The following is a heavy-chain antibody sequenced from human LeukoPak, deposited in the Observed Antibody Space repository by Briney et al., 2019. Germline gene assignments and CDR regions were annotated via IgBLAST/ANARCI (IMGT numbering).Heavy chain of an antibody. CDR3: AKDADLWSGSYWFDP. CDR2: ISANNGNT. CDR1: GYTFTSYG. Sequence: ASVKVSCKASGYTFTSYGIRWVRQAPGQGLEWMGWISANNGNTNYAQKLQGRVTMTTDTSMSTAYMELSRLRSDGSAVYYCAKDADLWSGSYWFDPWGQGTLVTVSS. D-gene: IGHD3-3*01. J-gene: IGHJ5*02. V-gene: IGHV1-18*01.